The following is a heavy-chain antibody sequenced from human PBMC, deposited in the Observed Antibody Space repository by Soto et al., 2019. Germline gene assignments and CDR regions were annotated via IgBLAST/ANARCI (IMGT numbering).Heavy chain of an antibody. CDR3: ARHGPDIVVVVAATPNWFDP. D-gene: IGHD2-15*01. CDR2: IYYSGST. V-gene: IGHV4-39*01. Sequence: QLQLQESGPGLVKPSETLSLTCTVSGGSISSSSYYWGWIRQPPGKGLEWIGSIYYSGSTYYNPSLKSRVTISVDTSKNQFSLKLSSVTAADTAVYYCARHGPDIVVVVAATPNWFDPWGQGTLVTVSS. CDR1: GGSISSSSYY. J-gene: IGHJ5*02.